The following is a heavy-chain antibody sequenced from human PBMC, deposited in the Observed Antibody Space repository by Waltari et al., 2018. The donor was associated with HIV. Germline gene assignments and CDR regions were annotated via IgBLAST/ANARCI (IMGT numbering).Heavy chain of an antibody. V-gene: IGHV4-34*01. D-gene: IGHD4-4*01. CDR1: GGSFSGYY. CDR2: INHSGST. Sequence: QVQLQQWGAGLLKPSETLSLTCAVYGGSFSGYYWSRIRQPPGKGLEWIGEINHSGSTNYNPSLKSRVTISVDTSKNQFSLKLSSVTAADTAVYYCAGSPYSNYTYRAFDIWGQGTMVTVSS. J-gene: IGHJ3*02. CDR3: AGSPYSNYTYRAFDI.